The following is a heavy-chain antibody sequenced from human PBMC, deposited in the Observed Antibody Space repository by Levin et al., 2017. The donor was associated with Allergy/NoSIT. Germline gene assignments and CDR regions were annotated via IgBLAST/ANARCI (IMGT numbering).Heavy chain of an antibody. Sequence: GESLKISCAASGFTFSSYSMNWVRQAPGKGLEWVSYISSSSSTIYYADSVKGRFTISRDNAKNSLYLQMNSLRAEDTAVYYCARGKGSYYYDSSGYYGLIFDYWGQGTLVTVSS. V-gene: IGHV3-48*04. D-gene: IGHD3-22*01. CDR2: ISSSSSTI. J-gene: IGHJ4*02. CDR3: ARGKGSYYYDSSGYYGLIFDY. CDR1: GFTFSSYS.